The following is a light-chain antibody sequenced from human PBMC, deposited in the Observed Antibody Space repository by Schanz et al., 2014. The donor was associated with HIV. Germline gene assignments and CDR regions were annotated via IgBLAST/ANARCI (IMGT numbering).Light chain of an antibody. CDR3: QQYGSSPL. V-gene: IGKV3-15*01. CDR1: QSVSSN. CDR2: GAS. J-gene: IGKJ1*01. Sequence: EIVMTQSPATLSVSPGERATLSCRASQSVSSNLAWYQQKPGQAPRLLIYGASTRATGIPARFSGSGSGTDFTLTISRLEPEDFAVYYCQQYGSSPLFGQGTKVEIK.